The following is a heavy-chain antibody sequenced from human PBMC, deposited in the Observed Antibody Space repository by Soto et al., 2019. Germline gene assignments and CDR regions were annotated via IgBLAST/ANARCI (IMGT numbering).Heavy chain of an antibody. Sequence: EVQLAESGGGMVQPGGSLRLSCVASGFTFSSYDMHWVRQAPGKGLEYVSSISSNGGTTYYGNSVKGRVTISRDNSKNTLYLQMGSLRAEDMAVYYCVRRVSGYYDYWGQGTLVTVSS. CDR3: VRRVSGYYDY. CDR2: ISSNGGTT. D-gene: IGHD1-26*01. V-gene: IGHV3-64*01. CDR1: GFTFSSYD. J-gene: IGHJ4*02.